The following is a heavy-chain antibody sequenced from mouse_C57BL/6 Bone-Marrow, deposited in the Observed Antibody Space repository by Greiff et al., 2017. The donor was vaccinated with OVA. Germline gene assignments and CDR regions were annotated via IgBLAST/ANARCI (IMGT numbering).Heavy chain of an antibody. CDR2: ISNGGGST. D-gene: IGHD4-1*01. V-gene: IGHV5-12*01. J-gene: IGHJ3*01. CDR3: ARHNWGGFAY. CDR1: GFTFSDYY. Sequence: EVQRVESGGGLVQPGGSLKLSCAASGFTFSDYYMYWVRQTPEKRLEWVAYISNGGGSTYYPDTVKGRFTISRDNAKNTLYLQMSRLKSEDTAMYYCARHNWGGFAYWGQGTLVTVSA.